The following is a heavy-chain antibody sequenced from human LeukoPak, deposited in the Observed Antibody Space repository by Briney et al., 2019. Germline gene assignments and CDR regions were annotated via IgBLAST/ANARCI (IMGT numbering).Heavy chain of an antibody. D-gene: IGHD2-2*01. V-gene: IGHV1-69*13. CDR3: ARGGVPAATNWFDP. CDR1: GGTFSSYA. Sequence: GASVKVSCKASGGTFSSYAISWVRQAPGQGLEWMGGIIPIFGTANYAQKFQGRVTITADESTSTAYMELSSLRSEDTAVYYCARGGVPAATNWFDPWGQGTLVTVSS. J-gene: IGHJ5*02. CDR2: IIPIFGTA.